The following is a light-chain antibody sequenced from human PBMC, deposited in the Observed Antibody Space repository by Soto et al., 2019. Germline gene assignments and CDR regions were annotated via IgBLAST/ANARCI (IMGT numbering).Light chain of an antibody. CDR2: KAS. CDR1: QTISSW. CDR3: QHYNSYSEA. J-gene: IGKJ1*01. V-gene: IGKV1-5*03. Sequence: DIQMTQSPSTLSGSVGDRVTITCRASQTISSWLAWYQQKPGKAPKLLIYKASTLKSGVPSRFSGSGSGTEFNLTISSLQPDDFPTYYCQHYNSYSEAFVQGTKVELK.